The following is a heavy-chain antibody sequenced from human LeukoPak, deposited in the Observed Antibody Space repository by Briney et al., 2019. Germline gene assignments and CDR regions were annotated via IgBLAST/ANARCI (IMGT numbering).Heavy chain of an antibody. CDR3: ARVYRDTYGQN. V-gene: IGHV1-18*04. Sequence: ASVKVSCKTSGYTFTSYGISWVRQAPGQGLEWMGWISPYNGNTNYAQKLQGRVTMTTDTSTSTAYMEVRSLRSDDTAIYYCARVYRDTYGQNWGQGTLVTVSS. CDR1: GYTFTSYG. CDR2: ISPYNGNT. J-gene: IGHJ4*02. D-gene: IGHD5-18*01.